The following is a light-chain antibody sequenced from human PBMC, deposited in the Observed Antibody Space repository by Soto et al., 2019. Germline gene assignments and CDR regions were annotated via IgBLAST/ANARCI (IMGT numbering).Light chain of an antibody. CDR1: QSVSSSY. J-gene: IGKJ4*01. V-gene: IGKV3-20*01. CDR3: QQYGSSSFT. CDR2: GAS. Sequence: EIVLTQSPGTLSLSPGERDTLSCRASQSVSSSYLAWYQQKPGQAPRLLIYGASSRATGIPDRFSGSGSGTDFTLTISRLEPEDFAVYYCQQYGSSSFTFGGGTKVEIK.